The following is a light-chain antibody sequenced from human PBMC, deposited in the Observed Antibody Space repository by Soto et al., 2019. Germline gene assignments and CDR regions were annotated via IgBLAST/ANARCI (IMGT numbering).Light chain of an antibody. J-gene: IGKJ4*01. Sequence: DIQLTQSPSVLSASVGDTVTITCRASQALSNYLAWYQQKSGKAPKLLIYDASDLETGVPSRFSGSGSGTDFTFTINSLQPEDIATYYCQQYDNLPLTFGGGTKVEIK. CDR2: DAS. CDR1: QALSNY. CDR3: QQYDNLPLT. V-gene: IGKV1-33*01.